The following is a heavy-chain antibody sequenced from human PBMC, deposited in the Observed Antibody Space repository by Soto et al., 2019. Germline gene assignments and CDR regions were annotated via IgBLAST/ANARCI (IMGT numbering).Heavy chain of an antibody. J-gene: IGHJ4*02. CDR3: ARSRGGYFDY. CDR1: GASISSYY. Sequence: QVQLQESGPGLVKPSETLSLTCTVSGASISSYYWSWIWQPPGKGLEWIGYIYYSGSTNYNPSLKSRVTISLDTSKNQVSLKLSSVTAADTAVYYCARSRGGYFDYWGQGTLVTVSS. V-gene: IGHV4-59*01. CDR2: IYYSGST. D-gene: IGHD3-22*01.